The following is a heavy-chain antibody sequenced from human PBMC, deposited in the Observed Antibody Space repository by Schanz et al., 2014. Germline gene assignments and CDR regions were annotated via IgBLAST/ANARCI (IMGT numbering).Heavy chain of an antibody. J-gene: IGHJ4*02. CDR2: ISAYNGNT. D-gene: IGHD4-17*01. V-gene: IGHV1-69*08. CDR1: GDTFSKYN. Sequence: QVQLVQSGPEVKKPGSSVKVSCQAFGDTFSKYNIMWVRQAPGQGLEWMGWISAYNGNTNYAQKFQGRVTITADRSTSTAYMELSSLRSEDTAVYYCARGYGDSPADFWGQGTLVTVSS. CDR3: ARGYGDSPADF.